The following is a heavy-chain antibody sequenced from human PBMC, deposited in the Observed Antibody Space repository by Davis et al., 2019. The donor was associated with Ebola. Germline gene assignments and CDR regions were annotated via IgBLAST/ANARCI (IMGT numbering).Heavy chain of an antibody. CDR2: INAGNGHT. J-gene: IGHJ6*02. D-gene: IGHD5/OR15-5a*01. CDR1: GYTFISYT. CDR3: ARVSNYYYGLDV. Sequence: ASVKVSCKASGYTFISYTLHWVRQAPGQRLEWMGWINAGNGHTKYSQEFQGRVTITRDTSANTAYMELSSLRSEDTAVYYCARVSNYYYGLDVWGQGTTVTVS. V-gene: IGHV1-3*01.